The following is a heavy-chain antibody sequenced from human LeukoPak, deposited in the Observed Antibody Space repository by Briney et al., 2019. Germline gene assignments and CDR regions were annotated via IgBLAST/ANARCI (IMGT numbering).Heavy chain of an antibody. CDR2: ISSSGSTI. CDR1: GFTFSDYY. J-gene: IGHJ3*02. V-gene: IGHV3-11*04. CDR3: ARGKERFLEWLLSPSDAFDI. Sequence: GGSLRLSCAASGFTFSDYYMSWIRQAPGKGLEWVSYISSSGSTIYYADSVKGRFTISRDNAKNSLYLQMNSLRAEDTAVYYCARGKERFLEWLLSPSDAFDIWGQGTMVTVSS. D-gene: IGHD3-3*01.